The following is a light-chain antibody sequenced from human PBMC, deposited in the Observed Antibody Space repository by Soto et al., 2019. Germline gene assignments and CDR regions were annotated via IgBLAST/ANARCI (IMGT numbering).Light chain of an antibody. CDR2: KAS. CDR1: ESISSW. V-gene: IGKV1-5*03. CDR3: QQLFDSPIT. Sequence: DIQMTQSPSTLSASVGDRVTITCRASESISSWLAWYQQKPGKAPKLLIYKASNLESGVPSRFSATVSGTEFSLTITSLQPEDFATYYCQQLFDSPITFSQGTRLEIK. J-gene: IGKJ5*01.